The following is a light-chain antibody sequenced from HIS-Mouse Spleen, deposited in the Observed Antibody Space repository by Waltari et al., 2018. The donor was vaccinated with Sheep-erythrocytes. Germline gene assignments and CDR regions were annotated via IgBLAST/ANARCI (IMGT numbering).Light chain of an antibody. CDR2: EVS. CDR3: SSYTSSSTPVV. J-gene: IGLJ2*01. V-gene: IGLV1-36*01. Sequence: QSVLTQPPSVSEAPRQRVTISCSGSSSNIGNNAVNWYQQLPGKAPKLMIYEVSNRPSGVSNRFSGSKSGNTASLTISGLQAEDEAEYYCSSYTSSSTPVVFGGGTKLTVL. CDR1: SSNIGNNA.